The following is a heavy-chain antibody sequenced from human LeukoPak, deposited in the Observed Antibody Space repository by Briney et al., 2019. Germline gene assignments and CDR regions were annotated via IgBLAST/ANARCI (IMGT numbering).Heavy chain of an antibody. J-gene: IGHJ4*02. CDR2: IYSGGST. V-gene: IGHV3-66*02. Sequence: GGSLRLSCAASGFTVSSNYMSWARQAPGKGLEWVSVIYSGGSTYYADSVKGRFTISRDNSKNTLYLQMNSLRAEDTAVYYCARAKHGFFDYWGQGTLVTVSS. CDR1: GFTVSSNY. D-gene: IGHD6-25*01. CDR3: ARAKHGFFDY.